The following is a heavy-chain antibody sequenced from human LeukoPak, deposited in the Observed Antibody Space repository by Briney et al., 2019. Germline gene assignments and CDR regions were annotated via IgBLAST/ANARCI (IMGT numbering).Heavy chain of an antibody. D-gene: IGHD2-2*01. CDR3: ARVAGYCSSTSNCYSDY. CDR2: ISSTSSYI. CDR1: GFTFTSYT. J-gene: IGHJ4*02. Sequence: GGSLRLSCAAFGFTFTSYTMNWVRQAPGKGLEWVSSISSTSSYIYYTDSVKGRFTISRDNAKNSLYLQMNSLRAEDTAVYYCARVAGYCSSTSNCYSDYWGQGTLVTVSS. V-gene: IGHV3-21*01.